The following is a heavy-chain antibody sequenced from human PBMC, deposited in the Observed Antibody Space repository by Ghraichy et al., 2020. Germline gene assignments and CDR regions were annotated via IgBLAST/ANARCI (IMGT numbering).Heavy chain of an antibody. CDR1: GFSFSGAW. V-gene: IGHV3-15*01. CDR3: AADIPEPTSQIDY. CDR2: FTGNTDGGKT. Sequence: GGSLRLSCKASGFSFSGAWMNWVRPAPGRGLEWVCRFTGNTDGGKTGYAARVKGRFTISRDDSKNTVTLEMDNLKTEDTAVYYCAADIPEPTSQIDYWGQGTLVTVSA. J-gene: IGHJ4*02. D-gene: IGHD1-14*01.